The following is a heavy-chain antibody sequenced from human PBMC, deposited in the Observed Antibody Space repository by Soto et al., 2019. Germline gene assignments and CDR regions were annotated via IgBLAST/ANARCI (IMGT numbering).Heavy chain of an antibody. V-gene: IGHV3-11*01. J-gene: IGHJ4*02. CDR3: ARDVDADFRTDFDY. Sequence: PGGSLRLSCAASGFTFSDYYIHWIRRAPGKGLEWISYISGNGEIIQYAANARGRFTISRDNAENSVYLEMDNLRAEDTALYYCARDVDADFRTDFDYWGRGTLVTVSS. CDR1: GFTFSDYY. CDR2: ISGNGEII. D-gene: IGHD4-17*01.